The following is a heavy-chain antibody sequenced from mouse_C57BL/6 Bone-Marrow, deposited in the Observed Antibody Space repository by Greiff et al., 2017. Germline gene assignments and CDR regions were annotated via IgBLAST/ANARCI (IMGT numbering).Heavy chain of an antibody. Sequence: QVHLRQSGPGLVQPSQCLSITCPVSGFSLTGYGVHWVRQSPGKGLEWLGVIWSGGSTDNNAAFLPRLGISKNKSKSQVFFRMNSLQADDTAIYYCARSHGSRYYYAMDYWGQGTSVTVSS. J-gene: IGHJ4*01. V-gene: IGHV2-2*01. CDR3: ARSHGSRYYYAMDY. D-gene: IGHD1-1*01. CDR2: IWSGGST. CDR1: GFSLTGYG.